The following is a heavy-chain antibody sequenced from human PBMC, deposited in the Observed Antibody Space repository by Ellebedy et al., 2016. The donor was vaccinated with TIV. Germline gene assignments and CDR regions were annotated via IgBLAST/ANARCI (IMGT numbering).Heavy chain of an antibody. CDR2: ISWDDDK. J-gene: IGHJ3*01. V-gene: IGHV2-5*02. CDR1: GFSLRTSGVG. Sequence: SGPTLVKPTQTLTLTCTFSGFSLRTSGVGVGWIRQPPGKALEWLALISWDDDKRYSPSLKTRLTVTKDTSKNQVVLTMTNMDPVDTGTYYCAWVAFVTADRLGSFDVWGQGTMVTVSS. CDR3: AWVAFVTADRLGSFDV. D-gene: IGHD3-16*01.